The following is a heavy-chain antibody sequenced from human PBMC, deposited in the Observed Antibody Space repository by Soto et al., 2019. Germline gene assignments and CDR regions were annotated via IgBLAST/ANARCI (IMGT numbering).Heavy chain of an antibody. CDR1: GFTFTRYS. CDR2: ISSTTNYI. Sequence: LRLSCAASGFTFTRYSINWVRQAPGKGLEWVSSISSTTNYIYYGDSMKGRFTISRDNAKNSLYLEMNSLRAEDTAVYYCARESEDLTSNFDYWGQGTLVTVSS. V-gene: IGHV3-21*06. CDR3: ARESEDLTSNFDY. J-gene: IGHJ4*02.